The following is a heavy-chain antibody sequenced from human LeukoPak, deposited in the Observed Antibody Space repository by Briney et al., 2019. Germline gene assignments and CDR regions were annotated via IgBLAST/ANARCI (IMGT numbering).Heavy chain of an antibody. J-gene: IGHJ6*02. CDR2: INPNSGGT. Sequence: ASVKVSCKASGYTFTGYYMHWVRQAPGQGLEWMGRINPNSGGTNYAQKFQGRVTMTRDTSISTAYMELSRLRSDDTAVYYCARDPMELPDHYYYYYGMDVWGQGTTVTASS. CDR3: ARDPMELPDHYYYYYGMDV. V-gene: IGHV1-2*06. CDR1: GYTFTGYY. D-gene: IGHD1-7*01.